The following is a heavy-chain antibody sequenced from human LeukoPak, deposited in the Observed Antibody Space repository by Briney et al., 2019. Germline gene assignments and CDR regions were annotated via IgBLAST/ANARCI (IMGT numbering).Heavy chain of an antibody. CDR1: GGSISSYY. D-gene: IGHD2-2*01. V-gene: IGHV4-59*01. Sequence: PSETLSLTCTIFGGSISSYYWTGIRQPPGKGLEGIGYIYNSGTTNYNPSLNSRVTISIDTSKSQLSLKLNSLTAADTAVYYCAREGPYCTYTTCSQGLFDHWGQGTLVTVSS. J-gene: IGHJ4*02. CDR3: AREGPYCTYTTCSQGLFDH. CDR2: IYNSGTT.